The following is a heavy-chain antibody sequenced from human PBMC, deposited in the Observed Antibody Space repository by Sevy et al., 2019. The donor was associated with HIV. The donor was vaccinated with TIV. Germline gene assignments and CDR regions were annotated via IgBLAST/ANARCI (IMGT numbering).Heavy chain of an antibody. V-gene: IGHV6-1*01. D-gene: IGHD6-19*01. CDR3: AKSVAALDFGYFDL. CDR2: TYYKSKWYS. Sequence: SQTLSLTCAISGDSVSSNNAAWNWIRQSPSRGLEWLGRTYYKSKWYSHYAVSVKSRMTINPDTSKNQFSLQLNSVTPEDTAVYYCAKSVAALDFGYFDLWGRGTLVTVSS. CDR1: GDSVSSNNAA. J-gene: IGHJ2*01.